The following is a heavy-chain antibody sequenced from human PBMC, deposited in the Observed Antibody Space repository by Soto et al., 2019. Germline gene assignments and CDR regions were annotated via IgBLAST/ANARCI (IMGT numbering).Heavy chain of an antibody. Sequence: SETLSLTCSVSGASINSNDFFWGWIRQPPGRGLEWIGSIYSNGGTYYNPSLKSRVFISIDKSKNQFSLNVKSVTAADTAVYYCAKLLVGANPRNDFYSWGQGTLVTVSS. CDR3: AKLLVGANPRNDFYS. CDR1: GASINSNDFF. D-gene: IGHD1-26*01. CDR2: IYSNGGT. J-gene: IGHJ4*02. V-gene: IGHV4-39*01.